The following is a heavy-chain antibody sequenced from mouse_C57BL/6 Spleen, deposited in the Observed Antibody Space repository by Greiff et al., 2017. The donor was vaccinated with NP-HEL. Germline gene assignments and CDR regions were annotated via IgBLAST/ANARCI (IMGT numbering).Heavy chain of an antibody. CDR1: GFTFSSYG. CDR3: ARRNWDGYFDV. Sequence: EVQVVESGGDLVKPGGSLKLSCAASGFTFSSYGMSWVRQTPDKRLEWVATISSGGSYTYYPDSVKGRFTISRDNAKNTLYLQMSSLKSEDTAMYYCARRNWDGYFDVWGTGTTVTVSS. V-gene: IGHV5-6*01. D-gene: IGHD4-1*01. CDR2: ISSGGSYT. J-gene: IGHJ1*03.